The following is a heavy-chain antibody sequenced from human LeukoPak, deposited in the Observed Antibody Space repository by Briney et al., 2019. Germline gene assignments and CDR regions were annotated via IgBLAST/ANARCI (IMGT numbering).Heavy chain of an antibody. J-gene: IGHJ4*02. CDR1: GFTFSGYG. V-gene: IGHV3-20*04. CDR3: ATGGITIFGVVTYPND. CDR2: INWNGGST. Sequence: GRSLRLSCAASGFTFSGYGMSWVRQAPGKGLEWVSGINWNGGSTGYADSVKGRFTISRDNAENSLYLQMNSLRAEDTALYYCATGGITIFGVVTYPNDWGQGTLVTVSS. D-gene: IGHD3-3*01.